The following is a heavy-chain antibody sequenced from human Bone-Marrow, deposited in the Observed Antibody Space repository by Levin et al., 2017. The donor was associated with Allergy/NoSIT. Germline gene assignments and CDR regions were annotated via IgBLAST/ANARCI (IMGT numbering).Heavy chain of an antibody. CDR3: ARVLYGSVWYSADY. Sequence: GESLKISCKASGYDFATYWIGWVRQTPGSGLEWMGIIYPRDSDVRYTPSFQGHVTFSVDTSISAVYLHWSSLKASDSAMYYCARVLYGSVWYSADYWGQGTPVTVSP. V-gene: IGHV5-51*01. CDR2: IYPRDSDV. J-gene: IGHJ4*02. D-gene: IGHD1-26*01. CDR1: GYDFATYW.